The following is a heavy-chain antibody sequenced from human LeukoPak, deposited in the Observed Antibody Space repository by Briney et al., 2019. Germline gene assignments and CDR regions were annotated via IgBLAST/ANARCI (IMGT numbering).Heavy chain of an antibody. Sequence: PGGSLRLSCAASGLTFSSYAMSWVRQAPGKGLEWIGEINHSGSTNYNPSLKSRVTISVDTSKNQFSLKLSSVTAADTAVYYCARDPSGPLYYYYCGMDVWGQGTTVTVSS. CDR2: INHSGST. V-gene: IGHV4-34*01. CDR3: ARDPSGPLYYYYCGMDV. J-gene: IGHJ6*02. D-gene: IGHD3-3*01. CDR1: GLTFSSYA.